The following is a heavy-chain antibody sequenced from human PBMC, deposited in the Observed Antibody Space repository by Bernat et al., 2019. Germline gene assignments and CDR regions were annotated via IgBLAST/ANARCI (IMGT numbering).Heavy chain of an antibody. Sequence: QVTLRESGPALVKPTQTLTLTCTFSGFSLSTSGMCVSWIRQPPGKALEWLARIDWDDDKYYSTSLKTRLTISKDTSKNQVVLTMTNMDPVDTATYYCARLRTTMVRGVIDPNFDYWGQGTLVTVSS. D-gene: IGHD3-10*01. CDR3: ARLRTTMVRGVIDPNFDY. CDR2: IDWDDDK. CDR1: GFSLSTSGMC. V-gene: IGHV2-70*15. J-gene: IGHJ4*02.